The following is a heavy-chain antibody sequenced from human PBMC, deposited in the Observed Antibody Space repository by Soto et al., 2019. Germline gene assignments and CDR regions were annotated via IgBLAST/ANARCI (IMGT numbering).Heavy chain of an antibody. J-gene: IGHJ2*01. V-gene: IGHV4-31*03. CDR3: ARDGIAVPGTDWYFDL. CDR1: GGSISSGGHH. Sequence: QVQLQESGPGLVKPSQTLSLTCTVSGGSISSGGHHWTWIRQHPGKGLEWIGYISYSGSTYYNPSLKSRFTISADTSKNQFSLKLNSVTVADTAVYYCARDGIAVPGTDWYFDLWGRGTLVTVSS. CDR2: ISYSGST. D-gene: IGHD6-19*01.